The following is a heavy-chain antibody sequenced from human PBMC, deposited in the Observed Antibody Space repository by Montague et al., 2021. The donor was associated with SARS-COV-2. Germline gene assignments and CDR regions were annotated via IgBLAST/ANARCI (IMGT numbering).Heavy chain of an antibody. Sequence: ETLSLTCTVYGGSFSGYYWGWIRQPPGKGLEWIGEISHSGSTNYNPSLKSRVTISVDTSKNQFSLKLSSVTAADTAVYYCTREGYQVLWSDYYYYGMDVWGQGTTVTVSS. V-gene: IGHV4-34*01. J-gene: IGHJ6*02. CDR3: TREGYQVLWSDYYYYGMDV. CDR1: GGSFSGYY. CDR2: ISHSGST. D-gene: IGHD2-2*01.